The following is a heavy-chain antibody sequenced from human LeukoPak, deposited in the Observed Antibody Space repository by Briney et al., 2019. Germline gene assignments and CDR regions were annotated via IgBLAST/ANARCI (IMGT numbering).Heavy chain of an antibody. J-gene: IGHJ4*02. CDR3: ARDRVTIFGVVTTDYFDY. V-gene: IGHV6-1*01. D-gene: IGHD3-3*01. CDR1: GDNVSSNSAA. CDR2: TYYRSKWYN. Sequence: SQTLSLTCAISGDNVSSNSAAWNWIRQSPSRGLEWLGRTYYRSKWYNDYAVSVKSRITINPNTSKNQFSLQLNSVTPEDTAVYYCARDRVTIFGVVTTDYFDYWGQGTLVTVSS.